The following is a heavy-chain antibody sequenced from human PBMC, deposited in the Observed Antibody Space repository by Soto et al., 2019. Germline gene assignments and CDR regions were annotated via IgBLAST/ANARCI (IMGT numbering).Heavy chain of an antibody. CDR1: RGTFSSYA. D-gene: IGHD1-7*01. Sequence: GAAVKVSCKASRGTFSSYAISWVRPSTGQGLEWMGGIIPIFGTATYAQKFQGRVTITADESTSTAYMELSSLRSEDTAVYYCARVHNCNYAHWFDPRGQGTLVTVSA. CDR2: IIPIFGTA. J-gene: IGHJ5*02. CDR3: ARVHNCNYAHWFDP. V-gene: IGHV1-69*13.